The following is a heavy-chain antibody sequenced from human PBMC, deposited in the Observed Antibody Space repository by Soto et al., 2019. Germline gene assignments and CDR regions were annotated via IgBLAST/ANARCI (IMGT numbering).Heavy chain of an antibody. Sequence: QVQLVESGGGVVQPGRSLRLSCAASGFTFSSYGLHWVRQAPGKGLEWGAVIWDDGSNKYYADSVKGRCTISRDNSKNTLYLQMSSLRAEDTAVAYCAREEGVAYRVVPMDVWGKGTKVTVSS. D-gene: IGHD2-2*01. CDR3: AREEGVAYRVVPMDV. CDR2: IWDDGSNK. J-gene: IGHJ6*04. CDR1: GFTFSSYG. V-gene: IGHV3-33*01.